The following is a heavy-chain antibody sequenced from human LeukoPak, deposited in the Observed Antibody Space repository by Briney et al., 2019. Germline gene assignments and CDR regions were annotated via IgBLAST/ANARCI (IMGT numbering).Heavy chain of an antibody. CDR2: MKPISGIT. J-gene: IGHJ6*03. Sequence: ASVWVSSKASVYTLTPYDINWVRQAPGHGLEWMGWMKPISGITGYAQKFQGRVTMTRNTSKSTAYMELSSLRSEDTAVYYCARGPTQVVVVGYYYMDVWGKGTTVTVSS. V-gene: IGHV1-8*01. CDR1: VYTLTPYD. CDR3: ARGPTQVVVVGYYYMDV. D-gene: IGHD2-2*01.